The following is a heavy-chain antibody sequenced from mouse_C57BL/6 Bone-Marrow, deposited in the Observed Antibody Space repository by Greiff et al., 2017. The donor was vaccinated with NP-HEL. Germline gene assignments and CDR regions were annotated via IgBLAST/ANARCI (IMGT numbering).Heavy chain of an antibody. CDR1: GFTFSDYG. J-gene: IGHJ4*01. CDR2: ISNLAYSI. V-gene: IGHV5-15*04. D-gene: IGHD3-2*02. Sequence: EVHLVESGGGLVQPGGSLKLSCAASGFTFSDYGMAWVRQAPRKGPEWVAFISNLAYSIYYADTVTGRFTISRENAKNTLYLEMSSLRSEDTAMYYCARRQLRLRTYAMDYWGQGTSVTVSS. CDR3: ARRQLRLRTYAMDY.